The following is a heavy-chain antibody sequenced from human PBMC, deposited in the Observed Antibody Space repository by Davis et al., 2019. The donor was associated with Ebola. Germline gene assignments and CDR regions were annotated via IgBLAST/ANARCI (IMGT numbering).Heavy chain of an antibody. CDR1: GWSFSDYF. D-gene: IGHD6-13*01. Sequence: SETLSLTCAVYGWSFSDYFWSWIRQPPGKGLEWIGDINHSGSSNYTPSLKSRVTISVDTSKNQFSLKLISVTAADTAVYYCARSRYSSSWYAFDIWGQGTMVTISS. CDR3: ARSRYSSSWYAFDI. V-gene: IGHV4-34*01. CDR2: INHSGSS. J-gene: IGHJ3*02.